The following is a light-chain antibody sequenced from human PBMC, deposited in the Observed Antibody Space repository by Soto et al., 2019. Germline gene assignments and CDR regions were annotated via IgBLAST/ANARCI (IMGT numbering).Light chain of an antibody. CDR2: AVS. J-gene: IGLJ3*02. V-gene: IGLV2-14*01. CDR3: SSYTTDNTLV. CDR1: NSDVGAYNY. Sequence: QTVVTQPASVSGSPGQSITISCTGSNSDVGAYNYVSWYQQHPGIAPKLMIYAVSHRPSGISSRFSGSKSGNTASLTISGLQAEDEADYYCSSYTTDNTLVFGGGTKLTVL.